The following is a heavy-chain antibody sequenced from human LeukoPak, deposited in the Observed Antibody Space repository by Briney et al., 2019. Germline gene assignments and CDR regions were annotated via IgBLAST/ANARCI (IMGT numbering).Heavy chain of an antibody. CDR3: ARFIVVVPAAIRYADS. Sequence: GGSLRLSCAASGFTFSSYWTSWVRQAPGKGPEWVANIKQDGSEKYYVDSVKGRFTISRDNAKNSLYLQMNSLRAEDTAVYYCARFIVVVPAAIRYADSWGQGTLVTVSS. J-gene: IGHJ4*02. CDR1: GFTFSSYW. D-gene: IGHD2-2*02. V-gene: IGHV3-7*01. CDR2: IKQDGSEK.